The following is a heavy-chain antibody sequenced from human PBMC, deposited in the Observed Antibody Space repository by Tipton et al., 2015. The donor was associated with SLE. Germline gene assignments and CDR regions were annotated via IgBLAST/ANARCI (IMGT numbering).Heavy chain of an antibody. Sequence: LRLSCTVSGGSINSSSYYWGWIRQPPGKGLEWIGSIYYSGRTYYNPSLKSRVTVSVDTSKNQVSLRLASVSAADTAVYYCATVRLQRDGWYPWDFWGQGTLVTV. D-gene: IGHD6-19*01. CDR3: ATVRLQRDGWYPWDF. CDR1: GGSINSSSYY. CDR2: IYYSGRT. V-gene: IGHV4-39*07. J-gene: IGHJ4*02.